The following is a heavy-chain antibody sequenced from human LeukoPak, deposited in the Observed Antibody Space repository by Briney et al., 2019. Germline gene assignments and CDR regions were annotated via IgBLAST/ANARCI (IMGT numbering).Heavy chain of an antibody. J-gene: IGHJ4*02. Sequence: GGSLRLSCAASGFTFTNYWMSWVRQAPGKGLELVANIKQDRSEKYYVDSVKGRFTISRDNAKNSLYLQMNSLRAEDTAVYYCARDSYYYDSSGYFFPGGFDYWGQGTLVTVSS. V-gene: IGHV3-7*01. CDR2: IKQDRSEK. CDR1: GFTFTNYW. D-gene: IGHD3-22*01. CDR3: ARDSYYYDSSGYFFPGGFDY.